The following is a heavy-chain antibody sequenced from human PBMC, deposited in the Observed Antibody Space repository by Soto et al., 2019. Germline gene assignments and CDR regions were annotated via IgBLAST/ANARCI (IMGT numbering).Heavy chain of an antibody. Sequence: SQTLSLICAISGDSVSSNSAAWNWIRQSPSRGVEWLGRTYYTSKWYNDYAVSVKSRITINPDTSKNQFSLQLNSVTPEDTAVYYCARAVTMVRGGISHFDYWGQGTLVTVSS. CDR3: ARAVTMVRGGISHFDY. J-gene: IGHJ4*02. CDR1: GDSVSSNSAA. CDR2: TYYTSKWYN. V-gene: IGHV6-1*01. D-gene: IGHD3-10*01.